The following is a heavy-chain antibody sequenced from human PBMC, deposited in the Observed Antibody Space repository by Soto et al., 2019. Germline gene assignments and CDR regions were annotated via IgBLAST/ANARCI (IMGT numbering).Heavy chain of an antibody. CDR2: VQSNHVT. D-gene: IGHD3-10*01. V-gene: IGHV3-23*01. CDR3: AKWLRGGSYYCDF. CDR1: GFTFGSYA. J-gene: IGHJ4*02. Sequence: GSLRLSCQVSGFTFGSYAMSWVRRAPGKGLEWVALVQSNHVTYYADSVRGRFTVSRDNSKNTLYLQMDSLRVEDTALYYCAKWLRGGSYYCDFWGQGAMVTVSS.